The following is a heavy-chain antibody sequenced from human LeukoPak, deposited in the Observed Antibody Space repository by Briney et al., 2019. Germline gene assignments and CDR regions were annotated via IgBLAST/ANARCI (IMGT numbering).Heavy chain of an antibody. J-gene: IGHJ4*02. CDR3: ARHRGRDSGSYPFDY. CDR2: IYYSEST. D-gene: IGHD3-10*01. CDR1: GVSISTDY. Sequence: SETLSLTCTVSGVSISTDYWSWSPQPPGKGLGWIGDIYYSESTNYNPSLKSRVTISVDTSKIQFSLKLTSVTGAEPAVYYCARHRGRDSGSYPFDYWGQGTLVTVSS. V-gene: IGHV4-59*08.